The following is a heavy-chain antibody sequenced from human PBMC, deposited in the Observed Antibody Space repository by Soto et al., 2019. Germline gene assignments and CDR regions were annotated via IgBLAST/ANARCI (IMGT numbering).Heavy chain of an antibody. Sequence: ASVKVSCKASGYTFGIYDVDWVRQAPGQGPEWMGWMNPTSGNTGYAQKFQGRVTMTRNTSITTAYLEVNSLTSDDTAVYYCARGVRSRFWGQGTLVTVSS. J-gene: IGHJ4*02. CDR2: MNPTSGNT. CDR3: ARGVRSRF. V-gene: IGHV1-8*01. CDR1: GYTFGIYD.